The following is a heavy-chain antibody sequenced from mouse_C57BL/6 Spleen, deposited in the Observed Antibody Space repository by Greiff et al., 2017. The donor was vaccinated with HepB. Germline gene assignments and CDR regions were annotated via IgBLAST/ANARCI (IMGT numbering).Heavy chain of an antibody. CDR1: GFTFSDYG. Sequence: DVQLVESGGGLVKPGGSLKLSCAASGFTFSDYGMHWVRQAPEKGLEWVAYISSGSSTIYYADTVKGRFTISRDNAKNTLFLQMTSLRSEDTAMYYCATYSNYGWNFDYWGQGTTLTVSS. V-gene: IGHV5-17*01. CDR3: ATYSNYGWNFDY. J-gene: IGHJ2*01. D-gene: IGHD2-5*01. CDR2: ISSGSSTI.